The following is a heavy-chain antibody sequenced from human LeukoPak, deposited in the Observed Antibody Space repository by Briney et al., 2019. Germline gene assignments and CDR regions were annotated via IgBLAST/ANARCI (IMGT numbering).Heavy chain of an antibody. V-gene: IGHV4-4*07. J-gene: IGHJ5*02. D-gene: IGHD2-8*01. CDR2: IYTSGST. CDR1: GGSISSYY. Sequence: SETLPLTCTVSGGSISSYYWSWIRQPAGKGLEWIGRIYTSGSTDYNTSLKSRVTMSVDTSKNQFSLKLSSVTAADTAVYYCARDRIGYCTNGVCYTSSSSSWYWFDPWGQGTLVAVSS. CDR3: ARDRIGYCTNGVCYTSSSSSWYWFDP.